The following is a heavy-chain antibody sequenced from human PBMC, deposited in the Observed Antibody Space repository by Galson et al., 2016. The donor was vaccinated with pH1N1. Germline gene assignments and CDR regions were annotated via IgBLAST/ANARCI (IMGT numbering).Heavy chain of an antibody. Sequence: SLRLSCAASGFTFGTHAMTWVRQAPGKGLQWVAVISGRGGSREYADSVKGRFTISRDNSKYTLYLQMNSVRVGDTGIYYCAKEGHWYGGNWFDPWGQGTLFTVSS. J-gene: IGHJ5*02. CDR2: ISGRGGSR. CDR3: AKEGHWYGGNWFDP. CDR1: GFTFGTHA. D-gene: IGHD3-10*01. V-gene: IGHV3-23*01.